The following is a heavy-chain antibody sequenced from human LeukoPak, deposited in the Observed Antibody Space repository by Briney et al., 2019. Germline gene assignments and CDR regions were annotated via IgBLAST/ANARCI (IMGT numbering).Heavy chain of an antibody. CDR1: GFTFSTYI. J-gene: IGHJ4*02. CDR3: ARDGGEWELDH. V-gene: IGHV3-48*04. D-gene: IGHD1-26*01. Sequence: GGSLRLSCAASGFTFSTYIMNWVRQAPGKGLEWISYISSSDSTIYYADSVKGRFTISRDNANISLYLQMNSLRAEDTAIYFCARDGGEWELDHWGQGTLVTVSS. CDR2: ISSSDSTI.